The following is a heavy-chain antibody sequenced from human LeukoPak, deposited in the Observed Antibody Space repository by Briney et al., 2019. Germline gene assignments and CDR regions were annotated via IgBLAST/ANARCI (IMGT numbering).Heavy chain of an antibody. J-gene: IGHJ4*02. V-gene: IGHV1-18*01. CDR1: GYTFSSYG. CDR3: ARDRNPYYDGSGYGYC. Sequence: ASVKVSCKASGYTFSSYGISWVRQAPEQGLEWMAWISAYNGKTNFARKFRGRVTMTTDTSTSTAYMELRSLRSDDTAIYYCARDRNPYYDGSGYGYCWGQGTLVTVSS. D-gene: IGHD3-22*01. CDR2: ISAYNGKT.